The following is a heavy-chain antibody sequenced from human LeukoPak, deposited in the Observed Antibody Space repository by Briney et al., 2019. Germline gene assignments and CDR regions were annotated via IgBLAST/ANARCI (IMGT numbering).Heavy chain of an antibody. D-gene: IGHD4-11*01. CDR3: ARGLPGGLDP. CDR1: GFTFSTYD. Sequence: AGGSLRLSCAASGFTFSTYDMHWVRQATGKGLEWVSSTGTSGDTYYLGSVKGRFTISRENAKSSLYLQMNSLRAGDTAVYYCARGLPGGLDPWGQGTLVTVSS. V-gene: IGHV3-13*04. J-gene: IGHJ5*02. CDR2: TGTSGDT.